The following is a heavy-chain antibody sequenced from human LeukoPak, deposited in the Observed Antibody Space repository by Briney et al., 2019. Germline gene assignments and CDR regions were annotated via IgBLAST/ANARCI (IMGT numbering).Heavy chain of an antibody. CDR3: ASTSLYYFDY. V-gene: IGHV3-48*02. CDR2: ISSSSSTI. Sequence: GGSLRLSCAASGFTFSSYSMNWVRQAPGKGLEWASYISSSSSTIYYADSVKGRFTISRDNAKNSLYLQVNGLRDEDTAVYYCASTSLYYFDYWGQGTLVTVSS. D-gene: IGHD2-2*01. CDR1: GFTFSSYS. J-gene: IGHJ4*02.